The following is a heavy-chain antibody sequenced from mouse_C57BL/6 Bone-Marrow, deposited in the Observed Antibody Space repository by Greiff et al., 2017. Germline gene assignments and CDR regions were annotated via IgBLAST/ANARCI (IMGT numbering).Heavy chain of an antibody. CDR2: IYPRSGNT. J-gene: IGHJ1*03. CDR1: GYTFTSYG. Sequence: VKVVESGAELARPGASVKLSCKASGYTFTSYGISWVKQRTGQGLEWIGEIYPRSGNTYYNAKFKGKATLTADKYSSKAYMELRSLTSEDSAVYFCARTTMVTTSYWYFDVWGTGTTVTVSS. D-gene: IGHD2-2*01. CDR3: ARTTMVTTSYWYFDV. V-gene: IGHV1-81*01.